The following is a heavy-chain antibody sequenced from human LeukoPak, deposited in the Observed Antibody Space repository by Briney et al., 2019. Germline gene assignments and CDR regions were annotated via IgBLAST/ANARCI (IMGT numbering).Heavy chain of an antibody. D-gene: IGHD6-25*01. CDR2: IYTSGST. CDR1: GGSISSYY. V-gene: IGHV4-4*07. Sequence: SETLSLTCTVSGGSISSYYWSWIRQPAGKGLEWIGRIYTSGSTNYNPSLKSRVTMSVDTSKNQFSLKLSSVTAADTAVYYCAREGEYSSGVWFDYWGQGTLVTVSS. J-gene: IGHJ4*02. CDR3: AREGEYSSGVWFDY.